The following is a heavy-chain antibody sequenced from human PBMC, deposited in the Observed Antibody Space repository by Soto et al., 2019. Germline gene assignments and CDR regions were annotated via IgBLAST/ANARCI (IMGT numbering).Heavy chain of an antibody. CDR3: AHKFSFTGSYYYDSSGYYWDY. CDR1: GFSLSTSGVG. Sequence: GPTLVNPTQTLTLTCTFSGFSLSTSGVGVGWIRQPPGKALEWLALIYWDDDKRYSPSLKSRLTITKDTSKNQVVLTMTNMDPVDTATYYCAHKFSFTGSYYYDSSGYYWDYWGQGTLVTVSS. D-gene: IGHD3-22*01. V-gene: IGHV2-5*02. CDR2: IYWDDDK. J-gene: IGHJ4*02.